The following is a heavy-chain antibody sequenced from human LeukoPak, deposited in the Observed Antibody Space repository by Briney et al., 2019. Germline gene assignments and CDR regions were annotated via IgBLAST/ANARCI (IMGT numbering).Heavy chain of an antibody. Sequence: ASVKVSCKASGYSFTDYFLNWVRQAPGQGLEWMGRINPAAGDTNYAQTFQGRITMTRDTSISTAYMELSSLKSDDTAVYYCARLSTATRHWLAASDIWGQGTVVTVSS. CDR2: INPAAGDT. J-gene: IGHJ3*02. V-gene: IGHV1-2*06. CDR3: ARLSTATRHWLAASDI. CDR1: GYSFTDYF. D-gene: IGHD6-19*01.